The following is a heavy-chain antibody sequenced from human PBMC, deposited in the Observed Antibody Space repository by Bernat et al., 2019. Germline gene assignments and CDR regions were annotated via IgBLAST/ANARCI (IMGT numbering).Heavy chain of an antibody. CDR2: ISGSGGST. Sequence: EVQLLESGGGLVQPGGSLRLSCAASGFTFSSYAMSWVRQAPGKGLEWVSAISGSGGSTYYADSVKGRFTISRDNSKNTLYLQMNSLRAEDTAVYYCAKSKGYCSSTSCPPRYGMDVWGQGTTVTVSS. D-gene: IGHD2-2*01. CDR1: GFTFSSYA. J-gene: IGHJ6*02. V-gene: IGHV3-23*01. CDR3: AKSKGYCSSTSCPPRYGMDV.